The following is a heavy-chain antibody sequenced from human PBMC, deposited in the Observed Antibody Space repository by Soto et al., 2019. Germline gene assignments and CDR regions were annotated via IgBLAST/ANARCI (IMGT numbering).Heavy chain of an antibody. CDR3: ASNIGYSGYEKGVDY. CDR1: GFTVSSNY. Sequence: GGSLRLSCAASGFTVSSNYLSWVRQAPGKGLEWVSVIYSGGSTYYADSVKGRFTISRDNSKNTLYLQMNSLRAEDTAVYYCASNIGYSGYEKGVDYWGQGTLVTVSS. J-gene: IGHJ4*02. CDR2: IYSGGST. D-gene: IGHD5-12*01. V-gene: IGHV3-53*01.